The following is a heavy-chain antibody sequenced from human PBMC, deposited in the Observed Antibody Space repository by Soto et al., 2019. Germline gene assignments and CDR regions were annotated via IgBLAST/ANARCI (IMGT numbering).Heavy chain of an antibody. Sequence: EVQLLESGGDLVQPGGSLRLSCAGSGFTFKNYAMNWVRQAPGKGLEWVSAISGSGGSTYYADSVKGRLTISRDNSKSTLFLQMNNLRAEDTAIYFCAKDLFNRAHGGVFDVWGLGTMVTVSA. D-gene: IGHD2-8*01. CDR1: GFTFKNYA. CDR2: ISGSGGST. J-gene: IGHJ3*01. V-gene: IGHV3-23*01. CDR3: AKDLFNRAHGGVFDV.